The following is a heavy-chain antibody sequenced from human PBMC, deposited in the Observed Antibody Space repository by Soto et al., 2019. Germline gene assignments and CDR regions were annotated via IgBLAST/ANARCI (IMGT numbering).Heavy chain of an antibody. CDR1: GGTFSSYA. D-gene: IGHD1-20*01. Sequence: SVKVSCKASGGTFSSYAISWVRQAPGQGLEWMGGIIPIFGTANYAQKFQGRVTITADESTSTAYMELSSLRSEDTAVYYCARAPPPRYNWNYYYYGMDVWGQGTTVTVSS. J-gene: IGHJ6*02. V-gene: IGHV1-69*13. CDR2: IIPIFGTA. CDR3: ARAPPPRYNWNYYYYGMDV.